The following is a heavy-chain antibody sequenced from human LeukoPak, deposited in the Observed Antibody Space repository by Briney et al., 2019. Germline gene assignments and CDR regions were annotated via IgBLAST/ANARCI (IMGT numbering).Heavy chain of an antibody. J-gene: IGHJ4*02. Sequence: GGSLRLSCAASGFIFSSYAMSWVRQAPGKGPEWVAAISGGDGRLFYADSVRGRFTISRDDSRDTVFLQMNSLRAEDTALYYCAKESPYRASARTYYFDYWGRGTLVTVSS. D-gene: IGHD1-14*01. V-gene: IGHV3-23*01. CDR1: GFIFSSYA. CDR3: AKESPYRASARTYYFDY. CDR2: ISGGDGRL.